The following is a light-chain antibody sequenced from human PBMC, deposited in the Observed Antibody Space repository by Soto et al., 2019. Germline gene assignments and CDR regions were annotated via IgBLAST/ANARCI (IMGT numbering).Light chain of an antibody. J-gene: IGLJ1*01. CDR1: SSDVGGYNY. CDR3: SSYTSSSTLALYV. V-gene: IGLV2-14*01. Sequence: QSVLAQPASVSGSPGQSITISCTGTSSDVGGYNYVSWYQQHPGKAPKLMIYEVSNRPSGVSNRFSGSKSGNTASLTISGLQAEDEADYYCSSYTSSSTLALYVFGTGTNVTVL. CDR2: EVS.